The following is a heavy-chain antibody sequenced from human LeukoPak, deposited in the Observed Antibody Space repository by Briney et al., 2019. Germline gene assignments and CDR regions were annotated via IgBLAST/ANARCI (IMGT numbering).Heavy chain of an antibody. J-gene: IGHJ4*02. V-gene: IGHV4-59*01. CDR1: GGSISSYY. CDR2: IYYSGST. Sequence: SETLSLTCTVSGGSISSYYWNWIRQPPGKGLEWIGYIYYSGSTNYNPSLQSRVTISVDTCKNQFSLKLTSVTAADTAMYYCARGPGYSYGLDYWGQGTLVTVSS. D-gene: IGHD5-18*01. CDR3: ARGPGYSYGLDY.